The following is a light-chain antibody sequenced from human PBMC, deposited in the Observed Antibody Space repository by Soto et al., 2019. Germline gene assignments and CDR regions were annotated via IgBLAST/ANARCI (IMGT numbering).Light chain of an antibody. CDR3: QQRNDWPPDIT. V-gene: IGKV3-11*01. J-gene: IGKJ3*01. CDR2: DAS. CDR1: QSVRHY. Sequence: EVVLTQSPATLSLSPGESATLSCRASQSVRHYLAWYQQKPGQAPRLLIYDASNRAAGIPARFTGSGSGTDFTLPISSLEPEDFALYFCQQRNDWPPDITFGPGTKVDIK.